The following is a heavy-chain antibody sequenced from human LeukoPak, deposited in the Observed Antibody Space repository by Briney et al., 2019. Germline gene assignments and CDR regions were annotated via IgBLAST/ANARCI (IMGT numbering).Heavy chain of an antibody. J-gene: IGHJ3*02. V-gene: IGHV1-2*02. CDR2: INPNSGGT. D-gene: IGHD3-10*02. CDR3: CSGDAFDI. Sequence: GASVKVSCKASGGTFSSYAISWVRQAPGQGLEWMGWINPNSGGTNYAQKFQGRVTMTRDTSISTAYMELSRLRSDDTAVYYCCSGDAFDIWGQGTMVTVSS. CDR1: GGTFSSYA.